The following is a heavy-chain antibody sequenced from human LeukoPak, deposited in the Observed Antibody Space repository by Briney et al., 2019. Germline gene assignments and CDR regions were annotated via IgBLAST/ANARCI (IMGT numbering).Heavy chain of an antibody. CDR3: ARPSWSTGYNSGWFDY. Sequence: GRSLRLSCAASGFTFSNYAMHWVRQAPGKGLEWVTVIWYDGSNTYYADSVKGRFTISRDNSKNMLYLQINSLRAEDTAIYYCARPSWSTGYNSGWFDYGGQGPVVTVS. CDR2: IWYDGSNT. J-gene: IGHJ4*02. D-gene: IGHD6-19*01. V-gene: IGHV3-33*01. CDR1: GFTFSNYA.